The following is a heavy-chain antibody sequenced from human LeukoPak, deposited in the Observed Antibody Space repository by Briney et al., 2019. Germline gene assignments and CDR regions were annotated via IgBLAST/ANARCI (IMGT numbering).Heavy chain of an antibody. CDR3: ARARMSSRITNYDSSGSYAFDI. CDR1: GGAISRYC. CDR2: IYASGST. D-gene: IGHD3-22*01. J-gene: IGHJ3*02. Sequence: SETLSLTCTDSGGAISRYCGSWIRQPAGEGLEWIGRIYASGSTNYNPSLKSRVTMSVDTSKNQFSLKLSSVPAADTAVYYCARARMSSRITNYDSSGSYAFDIWGQGTMVTVSS. V-gene: IGHV4-4*07.